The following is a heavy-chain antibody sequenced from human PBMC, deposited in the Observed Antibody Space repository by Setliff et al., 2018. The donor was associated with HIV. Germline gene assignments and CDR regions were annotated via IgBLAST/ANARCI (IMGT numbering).Heavy chain of an antibody. CDR1: GFTFSSFG. CDR2: ISSTSTYI. Sequence: GGSLRLSCAASGFTFSSFGMHWVRQAPGKGLEWVSSISSTSTYIYYADSVKGRFTISRDDAKNSLYLQMNSLRAEDTAVYYCARVSRQWLVPDYWGQGTLVTVSS. CDR3: ARVSRQWLVPDY. V-gene: IGHV3-21*06. J-gene: IGHJ4*02. D-gene: IGHD6-19*01.